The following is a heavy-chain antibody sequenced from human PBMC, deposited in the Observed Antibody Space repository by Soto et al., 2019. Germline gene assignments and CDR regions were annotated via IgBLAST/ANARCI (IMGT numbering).Heavy chain of an antibody. V-gene: IGHV3-15*01. CDR2: IKSKTDGGTT. Sequence: GGSLRLSCAASGFTFSNAWMSWVRQAPGKGLEWVGRIKSKTDGGTTDYAAPVKGRFTISRDDSKNTLYLQMNSLKTEDTAVYYCTTDHNPRYRNYDYYYGMDVWGQGNTVTVSS. CDR1: GFTFSNAW. J-gene: IGHJ6*02. D-gene: IGHD4-4*01. CDR3: TTDHNPRYRNYDYYYGMDV.